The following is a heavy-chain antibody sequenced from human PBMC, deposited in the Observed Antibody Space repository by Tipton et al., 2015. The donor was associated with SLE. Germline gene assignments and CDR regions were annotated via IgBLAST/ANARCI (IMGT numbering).Heavy chain of an antibody. CDR3: ARGRHHYYDSSAFDY. Sequence: TLSLTCAVSGYSISSGYYWGWIRQPPGKGLEWIGSIYHSGSTYYNPSLKSRVTISVDTSKNQFSLKLSSVTAADTAVYYCARGRHHYYDSSAFDYWGQGTLVTVSS. D-gene: IGHD3-22*01. V-gene: IGHV4-38-2*01. J-gene: IGHJ4*02. CDR1: GYSISSGYY. CDR2: IYHSGST.